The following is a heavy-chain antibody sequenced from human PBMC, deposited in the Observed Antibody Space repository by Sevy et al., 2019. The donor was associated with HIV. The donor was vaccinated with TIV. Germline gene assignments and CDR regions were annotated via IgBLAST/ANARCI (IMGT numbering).Heavy chain of an antibody. J-gene: IGHJ5*02. Sequence: SETLSLTCTVSGGSISSSSYYWGWIRQPPGKGLEWIGSIYYSGSTYYNPSLKSRVTISVDTSKNQFSLKLSSVTAADTAVYYCASGNIVVVPAAIVNWVDPWGQGTLVTVSS. D-gene: IGHD2-2*02. CDR1: GGSISSSSYY. CDR2: IYYSGST. V-gene: IGHV4-39*01. CDR3: ASGNIVVVPAAIVNWVDP.